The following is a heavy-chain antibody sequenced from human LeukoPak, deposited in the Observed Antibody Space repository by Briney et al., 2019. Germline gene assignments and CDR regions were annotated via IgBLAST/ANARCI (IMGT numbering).Heavy chain of an antibody. Sequence: ASVKVSCKASGYTFTSYYMHWVRQAPGQGLEWMGIINPSGGSTSYAQKFQGRVTMTRDMSTSTVYMELSSLRSEDTAVYYCARDPPARREILPAFDIWGQGTMVTVSS. CDR2: INPSGGST. CDR1: GYTFTSYY. V-gene: IGHV1-46*01. D-gene: IGHD5-24*01. J-gene: IGHJ3*02. CDR3: ARDPPARREILPAFDI.